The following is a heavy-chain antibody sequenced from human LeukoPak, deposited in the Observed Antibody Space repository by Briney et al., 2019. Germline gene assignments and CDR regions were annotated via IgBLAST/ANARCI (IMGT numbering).Heavy chain of an antibody. V-gene: IGHV3-15*01. D-gene: IGHD2-2*01. CDR2: IKSKTDGGTI. J-gene: IGHJ4*02. CDR1: GFTFSNAW. CDR3: AKVYGYCSSTSCYVRHRPSGDFDY. Sequence: GGSLRLSCAASGFTFSNAWMSWVRQAPGKGLEWVGRIKSKTDGGTIDYAAPVKGRFTISRDDSKNTLYLQMNSLKTEDTGVYYCAKVYGYCSSTSCYVRHRPSGDFDYWGQGTLVTVSS.